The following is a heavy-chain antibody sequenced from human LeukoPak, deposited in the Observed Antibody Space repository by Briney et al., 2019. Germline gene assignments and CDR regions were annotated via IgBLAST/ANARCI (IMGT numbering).Heavy chain of an antibody. Sequence: GASVKVSCKASGYTFTSYYMHWVRRAPGQGLEWMGIINPTGGSTSYAQKFQGRVTMTRDTSTSTVYMELSSLKSDDTAVYYCARVKGRIAVAGTGDYWGQGTLVTVSS. CDR1: GYTFTSYY. D-gene: IGHD6-19*01. CDR3: ARVKGRIAVAGTGDY. J-gene: IGHJ4*02. CDR2: INPTGGST. V-gene: IGHV1-46*01.